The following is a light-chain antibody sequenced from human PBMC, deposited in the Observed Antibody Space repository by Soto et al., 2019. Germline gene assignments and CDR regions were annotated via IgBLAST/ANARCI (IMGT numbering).Light chain of an antibody. Sequence: AIQMTRSPSSLSASVGDTVTITCRSSQGIKNYVGWYQQKPGKAPKLLIYAASSLQSGVPPRFSGSGSGTDFPLTISSLQPEDFETYYCLHDYNDPYTFGQGTKVDIK. CDR1: QGIKNY. J-gene: IGKJ2*01. CDR3: LHDYNDPYT. V-gene: IGKV1-6*01. CDR2: AAS.